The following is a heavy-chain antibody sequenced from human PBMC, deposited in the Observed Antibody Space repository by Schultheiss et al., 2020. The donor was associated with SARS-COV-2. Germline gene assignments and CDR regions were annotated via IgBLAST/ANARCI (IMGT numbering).Heavy chain of an antibody. J-gene: IGHJ4*02. CDR3: AKVGGVRGVIKEDFDY. CDR2: ISSSGSTI. V-gene: IGHV3-48*03. D-gene: IGHD3-10*01. Sequence: GESLKISCAASGFTFSSYEMNWVRQAPGKGLEWVSYISSSGSTIYYADSVKGRFTISRDNSKNTLYLQMNSLRAEDTAVYYCAKVGGVRGVIKEDFDYWGQGTLVTVSS. CDR1: GFTFSSYE.